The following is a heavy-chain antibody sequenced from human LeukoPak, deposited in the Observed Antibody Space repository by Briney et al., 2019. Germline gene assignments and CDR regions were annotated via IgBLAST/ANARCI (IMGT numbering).Heavy chain of an antibody. CDR1: GGSISSYY. Sequence: SETLSLTCSVSGGSISSYYWSWLRQPPGKGLEWIGYIYYSGSTNYNPSLKSRVTISVDTSKNQFSLKLSSVTAADTAVYYCARGDYYDDAFDIWGQGTMVTVSS. CDR2: IYYSGST. J-gene: IGHJ3*02. CDR3: ARGDYYDDAFDI. D-gene: IGHD3-22*01. V-gene: IGHV4-59*01.